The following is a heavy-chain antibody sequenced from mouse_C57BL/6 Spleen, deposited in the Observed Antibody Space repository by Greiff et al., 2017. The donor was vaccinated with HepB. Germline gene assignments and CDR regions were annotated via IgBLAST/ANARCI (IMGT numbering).Heavy chain of an antibody. CDR3: TRSLTTVVATPFAY. D-gene: IGHD1-1*01. V-gene: IGHV1-15*01. Sequence: QVQLQQSGAELVRPGASVTLSCKASGYTFTDYEMHWVKQTPVHGLEWIGAIDPETGGTAYNQKFKGQAILTADKSSSTAYMELRSLTSEDSAVYYCTRSLTTVVATPFAYWGQGTLVTVSA. CDR1: GYTFTDYE. CDR2: IDPETGGT. J-gene: IGHJ3*01.